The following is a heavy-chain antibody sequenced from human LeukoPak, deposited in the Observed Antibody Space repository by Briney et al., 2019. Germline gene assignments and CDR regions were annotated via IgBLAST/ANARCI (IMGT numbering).Heavy chain of an antibody. CDR2: ISGSGGST. CDR3: AKDRGYSSGLFDY. D-gene: IGHD6-19*01. V-gene: IGHV3-23*01. J-gene: IGHJ4*02. Sequence: PGGSLRLSCAASGFTFSSYAMSWVRQASGKGLEWVSAISGSGGSTYYADSVKGRFTISRDNSKNTLYLQMNSLRAEDTAVYYCAKDRGYSSGLFDYWGQGTLVTVSS. CDR1: GFTFSSYA.